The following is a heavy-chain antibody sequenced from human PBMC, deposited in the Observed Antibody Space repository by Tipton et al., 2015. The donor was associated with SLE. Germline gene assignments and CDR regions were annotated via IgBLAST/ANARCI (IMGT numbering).Heavy chain of an antibody. CDR3: ARGRGVQYLWYFDY. V-gene: IGHV4-59*01. CDR1: GGSISSDY. D-gene: IGHD2-8*02. J-gene: IGHJ4*02. Sequence: TLSLTGTVPGGSISSDYWSWIRQPPGKGLEWSGYIDSSGSTNYKPSLKSRVTISVDTSKNQFSLKLSSVTAADTAVYYCARGRGVQYLWYFDYWGQGTLVTVSS. CDR2: IDSSGST.